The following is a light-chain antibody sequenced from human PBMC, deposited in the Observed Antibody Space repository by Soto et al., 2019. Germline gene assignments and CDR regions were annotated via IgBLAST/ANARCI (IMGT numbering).Light chain of an antibody. CDR1: QSVSSY. J-gene: IGKJ1*01. CDR3: QQYDSTVWT. V-gene: IGKV3-11*01. Sequence: EILFTQSPATLSLSPGERATLSCRASQSVSSYLAWYQQKHGQPPRILIYDASNRATGIPARFSGSGSGTDFTLTLRRLEPEDFEVYYCQQYDSTVWTFGQGTKVDIK. CDR2: DAS.